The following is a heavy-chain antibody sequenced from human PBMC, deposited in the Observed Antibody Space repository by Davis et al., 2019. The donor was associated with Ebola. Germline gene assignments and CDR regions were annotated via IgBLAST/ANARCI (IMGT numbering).Heavy chain of an antibody. D-gene: IGHD1-26*01. CDR3: ARDQASSGSYYEVYYYGMDV. CDR2: ISAYNGNT. CDR1: GYTLTSYG. J-gene: IGHJ6*04. Sequence: ASSVPVSRQASGYTLTSYGISWLRQAPGQGLEWMGWISAYNGNTNYAQKLQGRVTMTTDTSTSTAYMEPRSLRSDDTAVYYCARDQASSGSYYEVYYYGMDVWGKGTTVTVSS. V-gene: IGHV1-18*01.